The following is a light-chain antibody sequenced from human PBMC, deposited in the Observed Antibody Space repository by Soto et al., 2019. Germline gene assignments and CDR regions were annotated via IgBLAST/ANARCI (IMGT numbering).Light chain of an antibody. CDR2: DAS. J-gene: IGKJ1*01. V-gene: IGKV1-5*01. CDR3: QQYETFSGT. CDR1: QSVSGW. Sequence: DIQRTQSPSTLSASVGDTVTCACRASQSVSGWLAWYQQKPGEAPKLLIYDASALPRGVPSRFSGSGSGTKFTLTIASLQPDDFATYYCQQYETFSGTFGPGTKVDIK.